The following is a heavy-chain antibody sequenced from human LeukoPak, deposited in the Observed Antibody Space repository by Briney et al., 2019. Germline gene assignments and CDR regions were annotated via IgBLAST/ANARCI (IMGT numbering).Heavy chain of an antibody. CDR1: GYTFTGYY. V-gene: IGHV1-2*02. Sequence: ASVKVSCKASGYTFTGYYMHWVRQAPGQGLEWMGWINPNSGGTNYAQKFQGRVTMTRDTSISTAYMELSRLRSDDTAVYYCARDQQQLVDRSPFDPWGQGTLVTVSS. J-gene: IGHJ5*02. CDR2: INPNSGGT. D-gene: IGHD6-13*01. CDR3: ARDQQQLVDRSPFDP.